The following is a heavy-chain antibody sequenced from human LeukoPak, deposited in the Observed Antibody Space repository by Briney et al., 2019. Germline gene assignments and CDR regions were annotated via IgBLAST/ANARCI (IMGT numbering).Heavy chain of an antibody. CDR2: IDHSGST. J-gene: IGHJ4*02. D-gene: IGHD4-17*01. Sequence: TPSETLSLTCAVYGGSFSGYYWSWIRQPPGKGLEWIGEIDHSGSTNYNPSLKSRVTISVDTSKNQFSLKLSSVTAADTAVYYCAYGDLFYFFDYWGQGTLVTVSS. CDR1: GGSFSGYY. CDR3: AYGDLFYFFDY. V-gene: IGHV4-34*01.